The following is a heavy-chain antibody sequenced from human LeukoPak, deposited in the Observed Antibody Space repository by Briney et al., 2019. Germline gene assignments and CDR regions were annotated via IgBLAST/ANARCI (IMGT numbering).Heavy chain of an antibody. Sequence: SETLSLTCTVSGYSISSGYFWGWIRQPPGKGLEGIGEINHSGSTNYNPSLKSRVTISVDTSKNQFSLKLSSVTAADTAVYYCARGQVIGYYFDYWGQGTLVTVSS. D-gene: IGHD3-22*01. V-gene: IGHV4-38-2*02. CDR2: INHSGST. CDR3: ARGQVIGYYFDY. J-gene: IGHJ4*02. CDR1: GYSISSGYF.